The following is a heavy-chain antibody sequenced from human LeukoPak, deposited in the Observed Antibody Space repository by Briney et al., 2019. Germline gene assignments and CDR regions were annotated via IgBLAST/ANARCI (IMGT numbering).Heavy chain of an antibody. V-gene: IGHV3-66*02. J-gene: IGHJ4*02. D-gene: IGHD3-10*01. CDR2: IYSGGST. CDR1: GFTVSSNY. Sequence: GGSLRLSCAASGFTVSSNYMSWVRQAPGKGLEWVSVIYSGGSTYYADSVKGRFTISRDNSKNTLYLQMNSLRAEDTAVYYCARDQYYYGSGTIDYWGQGTLVIVSS. CDR3: ARDQYYYGSGTIDY.